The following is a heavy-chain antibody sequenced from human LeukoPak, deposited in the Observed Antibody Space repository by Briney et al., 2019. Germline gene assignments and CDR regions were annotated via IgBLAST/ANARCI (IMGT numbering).Heavy chain of an antibody. V-gene: IGHV1-69*05. CDR3: ASTIPDIVVVPAAMDNRRWDFDY. CDR1: GGTFSSYA. J-gene: IGHJ4*02. Sequence: GASVKVSCKASGGTFSSYAISWVRQAPGQGLEWMGGIIPIFGTANYAQKFQGRVTITTDESTSTAYMELSSLRSEDTAVYYCASTIPDIVVVPAAMDNRRWDFDYWGQGTLVTVSS. CDR2: IIPIFGTA. D-gene: IGHD2-2*01.